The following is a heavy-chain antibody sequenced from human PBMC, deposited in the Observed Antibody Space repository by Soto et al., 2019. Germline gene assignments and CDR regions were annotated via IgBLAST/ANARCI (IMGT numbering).Heavy chain of an antibody. D-gene: IGHD6-13*01. V-gene: IGHV3-33*01. J-gene: IGHJ6*02. CDR2: IWYDGSNK. CDR1: GFTFRSYG. CDR3: ARERGSWSVWVYYYNGMDV. Sequence: GGSLRLSCAASGFTFRSYGMHWVRQAPGKGLEWVAVIWYDGSNKYYADSVKGRFTISRENSKNTLYLQMDSLRAEDRAVYYCARERGSWSVWVYYYNGMDVWGQGTTVTVSS.